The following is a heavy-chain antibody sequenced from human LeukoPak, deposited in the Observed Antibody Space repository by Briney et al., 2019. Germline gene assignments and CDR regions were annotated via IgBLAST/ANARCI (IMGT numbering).Heavy chain of an antibody. Sequence: SETLSLTCTVSGGSISTYFWSWIRQPPGKGLEWIGYVHYSGSTNYNPSLKSRVTTSLDTSKNQFSLKVSSVTAADTAVYYCARSPPLYGDYAQYYFDYRGQGTLVTVSS. V-gene: IGHV4-59*08. CDR1: GGSISTYF. J-gene: IGHJ4*02. CDR3: ARSPPLYGDYAQYYFDY. D-gene: IGHD4-17*01. CDR2: VHYSGST.